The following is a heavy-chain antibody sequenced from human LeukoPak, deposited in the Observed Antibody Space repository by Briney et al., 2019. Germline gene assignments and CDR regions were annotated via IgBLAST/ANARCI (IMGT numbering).Heavy chain of an antibody. CDR1: GYTFTSYC. CDR3: ARVPPVYSSGWYGFDP. Sequence: ASVKVSCKASGYTFTSYCMHWVRQAPGQGLEWMGIINPSGGSTSYAQKFQGRVTMTRDTSTSTVYMELSSLRSEDTAVYYCARVPPVYSSGWYGFDPWGQGTLVTVSS. CDR2: INPSGGST. J-gene: IGHJ5*02. V-gene: IGHV1-46*01. D-gene: IGHD6-19*01.